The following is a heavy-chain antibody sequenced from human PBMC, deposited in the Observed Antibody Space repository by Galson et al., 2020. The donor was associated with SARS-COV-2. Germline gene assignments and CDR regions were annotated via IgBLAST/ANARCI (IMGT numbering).Heavy chain of an antibody. CDR2: ISYDGSNK. CDR1: GFTFSSYG. D-gene: IGHD3-10*01. CDR3: AKDSACIWCVELLGSYGVDV. V-gene: IGHV3-30*18. J-gene: IGHJ6*04. Sequence: GGSLRLSCTASGFTFSSYGMHWVRQAPGKGLEWVSVISYDGSNKYYADSVKGRFTISRDNSKNTLYLQMNSLRAADTAVYYCAKDSACIWCVELLGSYGVDVWCVGTTVTVSS.